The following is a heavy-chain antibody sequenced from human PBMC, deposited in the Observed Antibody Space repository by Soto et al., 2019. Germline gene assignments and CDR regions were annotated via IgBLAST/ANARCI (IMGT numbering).Heavy chain of an antibody. V-gene: IGHV3-7*03. CDR2: IKQDGSEK. J-gene: IGHJ4*02. CDR3: ASELRFLEWPPYYFDY. CDR1: GFTFSSYW. D-gene: IGHD3-3*01. Sequence: LRLSCAASGFTFSSYWMSWVRQAPGKGLEWVANIKQDGSEKYYVDSVKGRFTISRDNAKNSLYLQMNSLRAEDTAVYYCASELRFLEWPPYYFDYWGQGTLVTVSS.